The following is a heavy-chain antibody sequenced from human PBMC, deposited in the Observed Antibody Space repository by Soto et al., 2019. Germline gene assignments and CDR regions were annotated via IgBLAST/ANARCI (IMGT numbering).Heavy chain of an antibody. J-gene: IGHJ1*01. D-gene: IGHD2-15*01. CDR3: AREENCSGGTCYSEYFHL. Sequence: ASVKVSCKASGYLFTAYSMHWVRLAPGQGLEWMGVVNPSGGSTKYAQNFQCRVTMTRDTSTTTIYMELSSLRSDDTAIYYCAREENCSGGTCYSEYFHLWGQGTLVTVSS. CDR2: VNPSGGST. CDR1: GYLFTAYS. V-gene: IGHV1-46*01.